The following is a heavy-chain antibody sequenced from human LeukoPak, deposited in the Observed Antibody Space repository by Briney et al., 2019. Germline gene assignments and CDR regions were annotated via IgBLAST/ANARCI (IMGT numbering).Heavy chain of an antibody. Sequence: GGSLRLSCVASGFTFSSYWMSWVRQAPGKGLEWVANINQDGSEKYDVDSAKGRFTISRDNAKNSLYLQMNSLRVEDTAMYYCARVGGGDGSGWSTTDYWGQETLVTISS. J-gene: IGHJ4*02. D-gene: IGHD6-19*01. CDR3: ARVGGGDGSGWSTTDY. V-gene: IGHV3-7*01. CDR1: GFTFSSYW. CDR2: INQDGSEK.